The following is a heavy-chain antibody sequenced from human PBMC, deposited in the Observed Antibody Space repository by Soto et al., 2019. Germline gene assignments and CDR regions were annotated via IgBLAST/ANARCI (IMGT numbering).Heavy chain of an antibody. CDR2: IYTSGST. J-gene: IGHJ6*02. D-gene: IGHD3-10*01. V-gene: IGHV4-4*07. CDR1: GGSISSYY. Sequence: SETLSLTCTVSGGSISSYYWSWIRQPAGKGLEWIGRIYTSGSTNYNPSLKSRVTMSVDTSKNQFSLKLSSVTAADMAVYYCARSLLTRIRGATIPYYSVMDVWGQGTTVT. CDR3: ARSLLTRIRGATIPYYSVMDV.